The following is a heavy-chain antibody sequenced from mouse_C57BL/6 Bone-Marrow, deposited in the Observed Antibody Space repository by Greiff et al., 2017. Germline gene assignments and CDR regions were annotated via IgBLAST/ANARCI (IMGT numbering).Heavy chain of an antibody. CDR2: INPSTGGT. V-gene: IGHV1-42*01. CDR1: GYSFTGYY. Sequence: DVQLQESGPELVKPGASVKISCKASGYSFTGYYMNWVKQSPEKSLEWIGEINPSTGGTTYNQKFKAKATLTVDKSSSTTYMQLKSLTSEDSAGYYCARGLITTVVAFDDWGQGTTLTVSS. CDR3: ARGLITTVVAFDD. J-gene: IGHJ2*01. D-gene: IGHD1-1*01.